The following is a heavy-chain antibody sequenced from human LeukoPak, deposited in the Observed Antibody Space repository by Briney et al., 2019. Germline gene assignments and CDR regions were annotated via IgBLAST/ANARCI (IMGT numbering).Heavy chain of an antibody. J-gene: IGHJ5*02. CDR3: VRDLSYYDSSGYYQTLTPNWFDP. V-gene: IGHV3-21*01. CDR1: GFTFSIYS. CDR2: ISSSSRYI. Sequence: GGSLRLSCAASGFTFSIYSMNRVRQAPGKGLEWVSFISSSSRYIYYTHSVKGRFTISRDNAKNSLYLQMNSLRAEDTAVYYCVRDLSYYDSSGYYQTLTPNWFDPWGQGTLVTVSS. D-gene: IGHD3-22*01.